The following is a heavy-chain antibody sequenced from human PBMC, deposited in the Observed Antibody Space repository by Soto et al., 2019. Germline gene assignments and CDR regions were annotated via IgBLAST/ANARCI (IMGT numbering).Heavy chain of an antibody. CDR3: SIGSWSAETFDV. CDR1: GGTFSTYT. Sequence: QVHLVQSGAEVKKPGSSVKVSCKAAGGTFSTYTLIWVRQAPGQGLEWMGRIIPMLTVTNSAQKFQGRVTLTADKSTSTAFMELTSLRSDDTAVYYCSIGSWSAETFDVWGQGTMDTVSS. CDR2: IIPMLTVT. V-gene: IGHV1-69*02. D-gene: IGHD2-2*01. J-gene: IGHJ3*01.